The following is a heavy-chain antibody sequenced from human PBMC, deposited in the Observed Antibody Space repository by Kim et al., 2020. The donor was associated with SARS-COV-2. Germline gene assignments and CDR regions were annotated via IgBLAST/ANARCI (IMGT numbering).Heavy chain of an antibody. CDR1: GYTLTELS. V-gene: IGHV1-24*01. J-gene: IGHJ5*02. D-gene: IGHD3-22*01. CDR3: ATGVHYYYDSSGYPNWFDP. Sequence: ASVKVSCKVSGYTLTELSMHWVRQAPGKGLEWMGGFDPEDGETIYAQKFQGRVTMTEDTSTDTAYMELSSLRSEDTAVYYCATGVHYYYDSSGYPNWFDPWGQGTLVTVSS. CDR2: FDPEDGET.